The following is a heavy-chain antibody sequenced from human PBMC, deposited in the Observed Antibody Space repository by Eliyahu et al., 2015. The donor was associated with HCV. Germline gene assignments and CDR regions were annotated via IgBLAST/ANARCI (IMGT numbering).Heavy chain of an antibody. J-gene: IGHJ6*02. V-gene: IGHV3-66*02. CDR2: IYSGGDT. Sequence: EVQLVESGGGLVQPGGSLRLSCAASGFPVXSTYXXWVRQGPGKGLEWVSVIYSGGDTYYADSVKGRFTISRDNSKNTLYLQMNSLRPEDTAVYYCARDPRLMTAVDHFYYYGMDVWGQGTTVTVSS. CDR1: GFPVXSTY. CDR3: ARDPRLMTAVDHFYYYGMDV. D-gene: IGHD4-23*01.